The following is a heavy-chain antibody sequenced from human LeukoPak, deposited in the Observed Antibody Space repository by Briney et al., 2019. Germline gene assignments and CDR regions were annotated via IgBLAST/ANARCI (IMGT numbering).Heavy chain of an antibody. CDR3: ARVLTGAYYFDY. Sequence: GGSLRLSCAASGFTFSNYVMNWVRQAPGKGLEWVSYISSSSRTIYYADSVKGRFTISRDNARNSPYLQLNSLRDEDTAVSYCARVLTGAYYFDYWGQGTLVTVSS. CDR2: ISSSSRTI. V-gene: IGHV3-48*02. CDR1: GFTFSNYV. J-gene: IGHJ4*02. D-gene: IGHD3-9*01.